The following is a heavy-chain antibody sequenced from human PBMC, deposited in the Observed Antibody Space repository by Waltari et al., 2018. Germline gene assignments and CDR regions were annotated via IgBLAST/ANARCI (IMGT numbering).Heavy chain of an antibody. J-gene: IGHJ3*02. D-gene: IGHD2-2*01. V-gene: IGHV4-4*02. CDR3: ATVRQSCSTSSCYFEI. CDR1: GGSISTATW. CDR2: IHHSGTT. Sequence: QVQLQESGPGLVKPSGTLSLTCAVSGGSISTATWWNCVRQPPGKGPEWIAEIHHSGTTNYNPALPSRVSLSVDKSKNEFSLSLTSVTAADTAVYYCATVRQSCSTSSCYFEIWGQGTMVTVSS.